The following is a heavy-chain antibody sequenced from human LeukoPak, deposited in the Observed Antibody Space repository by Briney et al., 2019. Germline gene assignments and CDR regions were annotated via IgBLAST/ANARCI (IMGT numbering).Heavy chain of an antibody. D-gene: IGHD3-3*01. CDR2: INPSGGST. Sequence: ASVEVSCKASGYTLTSYDINWVRQATGQGLEWMGIINPSGGSTSYAQKFQGRVTMTRDTSTSTVYMELSSLRSEDTAVYYCARAHVLRFLEWLEHTTKRHAFDIWGQGTMVTVSS. V-gene: IGHV1-46*01. CDR3: ARAHVLRFLEWLEHTTKRHAFDI. J-gene: IGHJ3*02. CDR1: GYTLTSYD.